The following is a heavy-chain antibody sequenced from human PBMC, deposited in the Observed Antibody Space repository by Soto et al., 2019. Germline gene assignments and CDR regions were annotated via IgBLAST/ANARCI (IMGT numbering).Heavy chain of an antibody. D-gene: IGHD2-8*01. CDR2: INPSGGST. V-gene: IGHV1-46*01. J-gene: IGHJ4*02. CDR3: ARPPFPGCINAVCYPFDY. Sequence: QVQLVQSGAEVKKPGASVKVSCKASGYTFTDYYIHWVRQATGQGLEWMGMINPSGGSTDYAQKFRGRVTMTRDTSTVTVYMELSSLRSEDTAVYYCARPPFPGCINAVCYPFDYWGQGTLVTVSS. CDR1: GYTFTDYY.